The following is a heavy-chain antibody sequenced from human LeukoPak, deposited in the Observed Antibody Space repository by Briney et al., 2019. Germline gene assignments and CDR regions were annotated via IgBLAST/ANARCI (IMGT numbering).Heavy chain of an antibody. CDR3: ARRAAAYEFDY. CDR1: GFTFSSYW. V-gene: IGHV3-74*01. D-gene: IGHD2-8*01. CDR2: INSDGSST. Sequence: GGSLRLSCAASGFTFSSYWMHWVRQAPGKGLVWVSRINSDGSSTSYADSVTGRFTISRDNAKNTLYLQMNSLRAEDTAVYYCARRAAAYEFDYWGQGTLVTVSS. J-gene: IGHJ4*02.